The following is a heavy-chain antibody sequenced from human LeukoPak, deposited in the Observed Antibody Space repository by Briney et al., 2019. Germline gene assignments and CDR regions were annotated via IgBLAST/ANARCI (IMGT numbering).Heavy chain of an antibody. CDR3: AKGAGPPWFDP. J-gene: IGHJ5*02. D-gene: IGHD6-19*01. CDR1: GGSISSSTYF. V-gene: IGHV4-61*02. Sequence: SETLSLTCIVSGGSISSSTYFWSWIRQPAGKGLEWIGRMSSSGISTYSPSLKSRVTISIDTSRDQFSMNLNSVTAADTAVYYCAKGAGPPWFDPWGQGTLVTVSS. CDR2: MSSSGIS.